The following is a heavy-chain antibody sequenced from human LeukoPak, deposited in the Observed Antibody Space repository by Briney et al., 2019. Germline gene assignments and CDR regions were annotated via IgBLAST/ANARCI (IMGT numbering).Heavy chain of an antibody. J-gene: IGHJ2*01. V-gene: IGHV3-9*01. CDR1: GFNFDDYA. D-gene: IGHD5-24*01. CDR3: TRRAARWQFDL. Sequence: GRSLRLSCAVSGFNFDDYAMHWVRQAPGRGLEWVSGINWKTGNGIYADSVKGRFTISRDNAKNSLYLQTSSLRAEDTALYYCTRRAARWQFDLWGRGTLLTVSS. CDR2: INWKTGNG.